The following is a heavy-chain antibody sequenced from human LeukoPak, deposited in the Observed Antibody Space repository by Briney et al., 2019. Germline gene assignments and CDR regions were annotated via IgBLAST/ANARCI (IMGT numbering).Heavy chain of an antibody. J-gene: IGHJ4*02. V-gene: IGHV4-39*07. Sequence: SETLSLTCTVSGGSISSRSYYWGWIRQPPGKGLEWIGSIYYSGSTNYNPSLKSRVTISVDTSKNQFSLKLSSVTAADTAVYYCARAPHYSSGWYADWGQGTLVTVSS. CDR2: IYYSGST. CDR3: ARAPHYSSGWYAD. D-gene: IGHD6-19*01. CDR1: GGSISSRSYY.